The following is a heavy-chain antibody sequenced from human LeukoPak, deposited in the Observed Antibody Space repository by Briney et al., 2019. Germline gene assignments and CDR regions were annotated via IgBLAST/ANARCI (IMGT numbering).Heavy chain of an antibody. D-gene: IGHD3-22*01. CDR2: IISSSSTI. Sequence: GGSLRLSCAASGFTFSSYSMNWVRQPPGKGLEWVSYIISSSSTIYYADSVKGRFTISRDNAKNSLYLQMNSLRAEDTALYYCAKARVTMIVGGFDYWGQGTLVTVSS. CDR1: GFTFSSYS. J-gene: IGHJ4*02. CDR3: AKARVTMIVGGFDY. V-gene: IGHV3-48*04.